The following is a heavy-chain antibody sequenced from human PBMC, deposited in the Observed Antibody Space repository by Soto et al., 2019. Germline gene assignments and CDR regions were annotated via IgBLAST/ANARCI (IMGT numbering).Heavy chain of an antibody. CDR3: ARHPYCTNGVCSPQYYYYGMDV. J-gene: IGHJ6*02. CDR2: IYPGVSDM. D-gene: IGHD2-8*01. CDR1: GYSFTSYW. V-gene: IGHV5-51*01. Sequence: PGESLKISCKGSGYSFTSYWIGWVRQMSGKGLEWMGIIYPGVSDMRYSPSFQGQVTISADMSISTAYLQWSSLKASDTAMYYCARHPYCTNGVCSPQYYYYGMDVWGQGTTVTVSS.